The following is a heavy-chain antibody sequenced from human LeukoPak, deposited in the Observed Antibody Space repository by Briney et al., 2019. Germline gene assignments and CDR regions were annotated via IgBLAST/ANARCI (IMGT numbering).Heavy chain of an antibody. CDR2: ISAYNGNT. CDR3: ARDSDTYYYGSGSYHWFDP. D-gene: IGHD3-10*01. Sequence: ASVTVSCTASGYTFTSYGISWVRQAPGQGLEWMGWISAYNGNTNYAQKLQGRVTMTTDTSTSTAYMELRSLRSDDTAVYYCARDSDTYYYGSGSYHWFDPWGQGTLVTVSS. V-gene: IGHV1-18*01. J-gene: IGHJ5*02. CDR1: GYTFTSYG.